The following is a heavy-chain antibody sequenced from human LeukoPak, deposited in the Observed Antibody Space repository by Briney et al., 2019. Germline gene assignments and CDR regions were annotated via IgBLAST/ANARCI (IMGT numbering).Heavy chain of an antibody. CDR1: GGSISSGNW. V-gene: IGHV4-4*02. Sequence: SETLSLTCGVSGGSISSGNWWSWVRQPPGKGLEWIGEIFHTGSTNFNPSRKSRVTISMDKSKNQFSLEVTSVTAADTAVYYCARNAAYNLDYWGQGILVTVSS. CDR3: ARNAAYNLDY. D-gene: IGHD1-14*01. CDR2: IFHTGST. J-gene: IGHJ4*02.